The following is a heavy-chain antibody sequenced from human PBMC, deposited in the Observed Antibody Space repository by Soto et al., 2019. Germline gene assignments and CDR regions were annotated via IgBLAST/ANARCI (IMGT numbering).Heavy chain of an antibody. J-gene: IGHJ4*02. CDR1: GVTFSSYA. Sequence: SVKVSCKASGVTFSSYAISWVRQAPGQGLEWMGGIIPIFGTANYAQKFQGRVTITADKSTSTAYMELSSLRSEDTAVYYCARGYYYDSSGYYHYFDYWGQGTLVTVSS. CDR2: IIPIFGTA. CDR3: ARGYYYDSSGYYHYFDY. D-gene: IGHD3-22*01. V-gene: IGHV1-69*06.